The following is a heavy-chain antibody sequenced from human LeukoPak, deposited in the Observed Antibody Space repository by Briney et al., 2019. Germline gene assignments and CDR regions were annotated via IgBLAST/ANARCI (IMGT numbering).Heavy chain of an antibody. D-gene: IGHD4-11*01. CDR3: VKDAQRGFDYSNSLQH. CDR2: IWSDATNQ. Sequence: GGSLRLSFQASGFTFSHYGMHWVRQAPGKGLEWVAVIWSDATNQYYGDSVKGRFAISRDNLRNTVSLQMNSLRAEDTAVYYCVKDAQRGFDYSNSLQHWGQGSLVTVSS. J-gene: IGHJ4*02. CDR1: GFTFSHYG. V-gene: IGHV3-33*06.